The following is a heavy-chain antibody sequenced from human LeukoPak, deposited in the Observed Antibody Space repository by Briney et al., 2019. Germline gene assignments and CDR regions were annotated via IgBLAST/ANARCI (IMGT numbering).Heavy chain of an antibody. CDR3: VRDPAPLRGSGNVDWLDP. CDR2: INPNSGGT. V-gene: IGHV1-2*02. CDR1: GYTFTGYY. Sequence: ASVKVSCKASGYTFTGYYMHWVRQAPGQGLEWMGWINPNSGGTNYAQKFQGRVTMTRDTSISTAYMELSSLRSDDTATYYCVRDPAPLRGSGNVDWLDPWGQGTLVTVSS. D-gene: IGHD3-10*01. J-gene: IGHJ5*02.